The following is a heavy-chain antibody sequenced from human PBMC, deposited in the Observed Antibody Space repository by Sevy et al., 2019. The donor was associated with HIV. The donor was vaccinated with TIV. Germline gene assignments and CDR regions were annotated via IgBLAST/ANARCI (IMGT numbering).Heavy chain of an antibody. V-gene: IGHV3-23*01. CDR2: ISHSGDGT. J-gene: IGHJ6*02. D-gene: IGHD2-2*02. CDR1: GFTFSSYA. CDR3: AKGTLVVPTVIYYYYGMSV. Sequence: GGSLRLSCAASGFTFSSYAMSWVRQAPGKGLERVSAISHSGDGTYYADSVKGRFTISRDNSKNTLYLEMNSLRAEDTAVYYCAKGTLVVPTVIYYYYGMSVWRQGTTVTVSS.